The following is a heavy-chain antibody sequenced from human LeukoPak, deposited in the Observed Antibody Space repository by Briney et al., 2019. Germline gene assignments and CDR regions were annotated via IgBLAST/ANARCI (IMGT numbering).Heavy chain of an antibody. J-gene: IGHJ3*02. D-gene: IGHD2-2*01. CDR1: GYTFNVYY. V-gene: IGHV1-2*02. CDR3: ARDGNVRAGEEYCSSTSCYGGAFDI. Sequence: GASVKVSCKASGYTFNVYYIHWVRQAPGQGLEWMGWINPNRGGTNYAQKFQGRVTMTRDTSISTAYMELSSLRSEDTAVYYCARDGNVRAGEEYCSSTSCYGGAFDIWGQGTMVTVSS. CDR2: INPNRGGT.